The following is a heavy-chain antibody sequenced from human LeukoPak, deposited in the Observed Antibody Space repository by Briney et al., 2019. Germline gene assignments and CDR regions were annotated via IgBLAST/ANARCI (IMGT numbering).Heavy chain of an antibody. CDR3: ASGFTMVRGVIITSRFDY. Sequence: GASVKVPCKASGGTFSSYAISWVRQAPGQGLEWMGGIIPIFGTANYAQKFQGRVTITADESTSTAYMELSSLRSEDTAVYYCASGFTMVRGVIITSRFDYWGQGTLVTVSS. CDR1: GGTFSSYA. CDR2: IIPIFGTA. J-gene: IGHJ4*02. D-gene: IGHD3-10*01. V-gene: IGHV1-69*13.